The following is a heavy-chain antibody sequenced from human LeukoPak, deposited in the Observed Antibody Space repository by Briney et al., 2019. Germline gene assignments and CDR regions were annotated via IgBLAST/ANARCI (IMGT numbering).Heavy chain of an antibody. CDR3: ATQRGSYLWGTDFDY. V-gene: IGHV1-2*02. Sequence: ASVKVSCKASGYTFTGYYMHWVRQAPGQGLEWMGWINPNSGDTKYSQKFQGRVTMTKDTSISTAYMELSRLRSDDTAVYYCATQRGSYLWGTDFDYWGQGTLVTVSS. J-gene: IGHJ4*02. D-gene: IGHD3-16*01. CDR1: GYTFTGYY. CDR2: INPNSGDT.